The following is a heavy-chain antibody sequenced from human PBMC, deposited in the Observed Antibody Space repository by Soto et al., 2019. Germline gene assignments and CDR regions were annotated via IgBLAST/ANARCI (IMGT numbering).Heavy chain of an antibody. CDR2: ISHRGTA. D-gene: IGHD6-13*01. Sequence: PSETLSLTCTVSGGSISSGAYYWGWIRQHPGKGLEWIGYISHRGTAYYTPSLKSRVSLSVDPSKSQFSLNVTSLTAADTAVYYWARVSATGTRWFDPWGPGTRVTVAS. J-gene: IGHJ5*02. CDR1: GGSISSGAYY. V-gene: IGHV4-31*03. CDR3: ARVSATGTRWFDP.